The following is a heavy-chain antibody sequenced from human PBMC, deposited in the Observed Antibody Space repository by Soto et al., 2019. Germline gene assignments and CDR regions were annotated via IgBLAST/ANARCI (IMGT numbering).Heavy chain of an antibody. CDR2: ILYDGSEK. D-gene: IGHD6-19*01. Sequence: QVQLVEYGGGVVQPGRSLRLSCVASGFMFDSYGMHWVRQAPGKGLEWVAIILYDGSEKYHADSVKGRFTISRDNSKNTLYLQMNSLRAEDTALYYCAREPGRIEVAGFDYWGQGTLVTVSS. V-gene: IGHV3-33*01. J-gene: IGHJ4*02. CDR1: GFMFDSYG. CDR3: AREPGRIEVAGFDY.